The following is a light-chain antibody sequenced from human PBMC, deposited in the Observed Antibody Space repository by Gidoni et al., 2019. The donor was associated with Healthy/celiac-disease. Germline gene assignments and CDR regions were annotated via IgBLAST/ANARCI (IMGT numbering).Light chain of an antibody. CDR2: GAS. Sequence: EIVMPQSPATLSVSPGERATLSCRASQSGSSNLAWYQQKPGQAPRLLSYGASTRATGIPARVSGSGSGTEFTLTISSLQSEDFAVYYCQQYNNWWTFXQXTKVEIK. CDR1: QSGSSN. V-gene: IGKV3-15*01. J-gene: IGKJ1*01. CDR3: QQYNNWWT.